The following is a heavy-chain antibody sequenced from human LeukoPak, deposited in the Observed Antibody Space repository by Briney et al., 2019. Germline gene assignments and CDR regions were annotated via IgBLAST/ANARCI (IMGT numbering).Heavy chain of an antibody. Sequence: GGSLRLSCAASEFTFSNYVMNWVRQAPGKGLEWVSSIRQSGDITYYADSVKGRFTISRDNSKNTLSLQMNSLSREDTAIYYCVRKGGSDGWGAFDIWGQGTVVTVSS. CDR1: EFTFSNYV. CDR3: VRKGGSDGWGAFDI. CDR2: IRQSGDIT. D-gene: IGHD5-24*01. J-gene: IGHJ3*02. V-gene: IGHV3-23*01.